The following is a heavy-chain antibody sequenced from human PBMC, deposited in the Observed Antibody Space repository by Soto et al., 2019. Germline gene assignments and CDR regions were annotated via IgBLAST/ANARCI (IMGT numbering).Heavy chain of an antibody. CDR2: INPANGNT. D-gene: IGHD1-26*01. Sequence: QVQLVQSGAELKKPGASVNISCQASGFTFSDTLINWVRQGPGQRLEWMGWINPANGNTRYSESFQGRVIISSLSSASTADVALSELTSEDTAFYSSARDIVSVGARASDAFDLWGQGTMISVSS. V-gene: IGHV1-3*01. CDR3: ARDIVSVGARASDAFDL. CDR1: GFTFSDTL. J-gene: IGHJ3*01.